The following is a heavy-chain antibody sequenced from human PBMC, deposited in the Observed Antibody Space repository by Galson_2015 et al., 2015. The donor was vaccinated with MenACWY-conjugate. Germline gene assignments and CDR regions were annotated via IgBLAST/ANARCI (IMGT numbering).Heavy chain of an antibody. CDR3: AKWSGYGDF. D-gene: IGHD3-10*01. V-gene: IGHV3-23*01. Sequence: SLRLSCAASGFTFASFAMSWVRQAPGKGLEWVSGISGNTFYADSVKGRFTISRDNSKNTVYLQMNSLRAEDTAVYYCAKWSGYGDFWGQGTAVTVSS. CDR1: GFTFASFA. CDR2: ISGNT. J-gene: IGHJ6*02.